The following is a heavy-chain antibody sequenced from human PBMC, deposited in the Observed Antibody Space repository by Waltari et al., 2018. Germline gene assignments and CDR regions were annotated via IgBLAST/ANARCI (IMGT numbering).Heavy chain of an antibody. CDR1: GFTFSSYS. V-gene: IGHV3-21*01. CDR2: ISSSSSYI. Sequence: EVQLVESGGGLVKPGWSLRLSCAASGFTFSSYSMNWVRQAPGKGLEWVSSISSSSSYIYYADSVKGRFTISRDNAKNSLYLQMNSLRAEDTAVYYCARDEDYYGSVQDAFDIWGQGTMVTVSS. D-gene: IGHD3-10*01. J-gene: IGHJ3*02. CDR3: ARDEDYYGSVQDAFDI.